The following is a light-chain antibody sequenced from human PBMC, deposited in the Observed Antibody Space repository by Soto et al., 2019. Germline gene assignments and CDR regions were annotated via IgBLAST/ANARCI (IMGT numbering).Light chain of an antibody. CDR1: SSDGGGYKY. CDR2: EGS. Sequence: SVLNQPPSPSGAPGQSGTISRPGNSSDGGGYKYFSWYQKHPGKAPKNLIYEGSKRAPGGPDRLSRTTYGNTASLSVSGLQAEDEADYYCSSYAGSNNSVFGTGTKATVL. J-gene: IGLJ1*01. CDR3: SSYAGSNNSV. V-gene: IGLV2-8*01.